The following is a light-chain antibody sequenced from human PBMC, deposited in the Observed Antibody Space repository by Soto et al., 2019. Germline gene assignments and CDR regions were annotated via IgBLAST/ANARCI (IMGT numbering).Light chain of an antibody. CDR3: QQYLHNPRT. CDR1: QSVLYSSNNKNY. Sequence: DAGIKLSADGMITSRSERATSNCKSSQSVLYSSNNKNYLAWYHQKPGQPPKLLIYWASTRESGVPDRFSGSGSGTDFTLTISSLQAEDVAVYYCQQYLHNPRTFGQGTKV. CDR2: WAS. J-gene: IGKJ1*01. V-gene: IGKV4-1*01.